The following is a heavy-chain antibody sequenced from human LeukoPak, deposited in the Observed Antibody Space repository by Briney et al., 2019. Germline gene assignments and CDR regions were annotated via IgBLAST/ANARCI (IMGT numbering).Heavy chain of an antibody. J-gene: IGHJ6*03. CDR2: IYYSGST. D-gene: IGHD2-2*01. V-gene: IGHV4-39*07. CDR1: GGSISSSSYY. Sequence: PSETLSLTCTVSGGSISSSSYYWGWIRQPPGKGLEWIGSIYYSGSTYYNPSLKSRVTISVDTSKNQFSLKLSSVTATDTAVYYCARPQLLGQVDMDVWGKGTTVTVSS. CDR3: ARPQLLGQVDMDV.